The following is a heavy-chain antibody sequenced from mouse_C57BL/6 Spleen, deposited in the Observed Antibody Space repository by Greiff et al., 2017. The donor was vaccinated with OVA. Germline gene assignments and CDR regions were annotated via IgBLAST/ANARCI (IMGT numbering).Heavy chain of an antibody. CDR3: ARQTAPMDY. Sequence: VQVVESGAELVRPGASVKLSCKASGYTFTDYYINWVKQRPGQGLEWIGRIHPGSGNTYYNEKFKGKATLTADKSSSTAYMQLSSLTSEDSAVYFCARQTAPMDYWGQGTSVTVSS. J-gene: IGHJ4*01. V-gene: IGHV1-76*01. CDR1: GYTFTDYY. D-gene: IGHD3-2*01. CDR2: IHPGSGNT.